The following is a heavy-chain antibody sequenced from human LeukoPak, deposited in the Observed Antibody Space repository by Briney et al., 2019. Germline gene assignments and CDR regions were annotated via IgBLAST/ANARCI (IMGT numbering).Heavy chain of an antibody. V-gene: IGHV3-23*01. CDR2: ISGSGGST. CDR1: GFTFSSYA. CDR3: ANRPELRSSSSWFYY. D-gene: IGHD6-13*01. Sequence: GGSLRLSCAASGFTFSSYAMSWVRQAPGKGLEWVSAISGSGGSTYYADSVKGRFTISRDNSKNTLYLQMNGLRPEDTAVYYCANRPELRSSSSWFYYWGQGTLVTVSS. J-gene: IGHJ4*02.